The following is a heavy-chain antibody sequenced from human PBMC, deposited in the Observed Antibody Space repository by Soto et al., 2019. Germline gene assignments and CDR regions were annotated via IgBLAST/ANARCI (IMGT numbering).Heavy chain of an antibody. V-gene: IGHV4-31*03. CDR3: ARLFRDGYSYYYFDY. Sequence: QVQLQESGPGLVKPSQTLSLTCTVSGDSISSSGYYWSWIRQHPGKGLEWIGYIYYSGRTYYNPSLKSRVTISVDTSNNQISLRLSSVTAADTAVYYCARLFRDGYSYYYFDYWAQGTLVTVSS. CDR2: IYYSGRT. D-gene: IGHD5-18*01. J-gene: IGHJ4*02. CDR1: GDSISSSGYY.